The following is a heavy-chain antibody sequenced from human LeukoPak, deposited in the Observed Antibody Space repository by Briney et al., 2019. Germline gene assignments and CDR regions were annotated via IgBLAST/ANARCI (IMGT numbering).Heavy chain of an antibody. Sequence: GGSLRLSCAASGFTFSSYGMHWVRQAPGKGLEWVAVISYDGSNKYYADSVKGRFTISRDNSKNTLYLQMNSLRAEDTAVYYCAKSGGTTGTSLFGYWGQGTLVTVSS. CDR2: ISYDGSNK. J-gene: IGHJ4*02. V-gene: IGHV3-30*18. CDR3: AKSGGTTGTSLFGY. CDR1: GFTFSSYG. D-gene: IGHD1-1*01.